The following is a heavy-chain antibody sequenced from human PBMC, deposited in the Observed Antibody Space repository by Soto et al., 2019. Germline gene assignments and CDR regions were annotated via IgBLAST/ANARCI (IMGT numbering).Heavy chain of an antibody. D-gene: IGHD3-3*01. CDR3: ARDYPRNTIFGVVYYDYGMDV. J-gene: IGHJ6*04. V-gene: IGHV3-21*01. CDR1: GFTFSSYS. CDR2: ISSSSSYI. Sequence: EVQLVESGGGLVKPGGSLRLSCAASGFTFSSYSMNWVRQAPGKGLEWVSSISSSSSYIYYADSVKGRFTISRDNAKNSLNLHVSSPRAEDTSVYYCARDYPRNTIFGVVYYDYGMDVWGKGTTVTFAS.